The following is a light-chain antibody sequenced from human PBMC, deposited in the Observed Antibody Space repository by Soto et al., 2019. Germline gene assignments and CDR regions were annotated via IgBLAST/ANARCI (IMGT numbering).Light chain of an antibody. Sequence: EMVMTQSPATLSVATGESATLSCRASQSVDTNVVWYQQKPGQAPRLLIYGASIRATGVPARFSGSGSGTEFTLTISSLQSEDVAVYYCQQRHQGWTFGQGTKVEIK. J-gene: IGKJ1*01. CDR1: QSVDTN. V-gene: IGKV3-15*01. CDR3: QQRHQGWT. CDR2: GAS.